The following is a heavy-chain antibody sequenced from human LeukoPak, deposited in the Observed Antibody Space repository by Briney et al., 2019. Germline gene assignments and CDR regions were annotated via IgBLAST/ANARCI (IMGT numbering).Heavy chain of an antibody. V-gene: IGHV3-30*02. J-gene: IGHJ3*02. CDR1: GFTFSSYG. CDR3: ARARSTYDSSGYYPRDAFDI. CDR2: IRYDGSNK. Sequence: GGSLRLSCAASGFTFSSYGMHWVRQAPGKGLEWVAFIRYDGSNKYYADSVKGRFTISRDNSKNTLYLQMNSLRAEDTAVYYCARARSTYDSSGYYPRDAFDIWGQGTMVTVSS. D-gene: IGHD3-22*01.